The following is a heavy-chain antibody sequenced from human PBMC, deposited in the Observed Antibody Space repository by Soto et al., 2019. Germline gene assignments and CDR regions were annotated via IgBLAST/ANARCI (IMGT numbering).Heavy chain of an antibody. V-gene: IGHV3-23*01. CDR1: GLTFSGYG. D-gene: IGHD4-4*01. CDR3: VTRSRGLQSSPPRLDS. J-gene: IGHJ4*02. CDR2: ISGSGSTT. Sequence: EVQLLESGGGLVQPGGSLRLSCAASGLTFSGYGMSWVRQAPGTGLEWVSAISGSGSTTYYADSVKGRFTISRDDSKNIRFLQMNSRRAEDTAVYYCVTRSRGLQSSPPRLDSWGQGTLVTVSS.